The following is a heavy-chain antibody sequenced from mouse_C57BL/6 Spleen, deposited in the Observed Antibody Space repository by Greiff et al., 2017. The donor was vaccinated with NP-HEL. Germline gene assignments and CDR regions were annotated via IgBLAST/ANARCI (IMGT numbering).Heavy chain of an antibody. D-gene: IGHD2-3*01. CDR1: GFNIKDYY. J-gene: IGHJ4*01. CDR3: APIYDGYYAMDY. V-gene: IGHV14-2*01. CDR2: IDPEDGET. Sequence: EVMLVESGAELAKPGASVKLSCTASGFNIKDYYMHWVKQRTEQGLEWIGRIDPEDGETKYAPKFQGKATITADTSSNTASLQLSSLTSEDTAVYYCAPIYDGYYAMDYWGQGTSVTVSS.